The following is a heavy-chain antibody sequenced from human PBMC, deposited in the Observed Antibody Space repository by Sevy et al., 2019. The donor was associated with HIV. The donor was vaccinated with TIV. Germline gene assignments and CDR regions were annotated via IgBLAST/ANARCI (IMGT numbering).Heavy chain of an antibody. V-gene: IGHV4-59*11. CDR3: ARAPPVRSGDDSLNWFDP. CDR1: GGSISAHH. Sequence: SETLSLTCTVSGGSISAHHWSWILQPPGKALEYIGYIHYTGTTNYNPSLKSRVTISVDTSKNQFSLKLSSVTAADTGLYYCARAPPVRSGDDSLNWFDPWGQGTLVTVSS. D-gene: IGHD2-21*02. J-gene: IGHJ5*02. CDR2: IHYTGTT.